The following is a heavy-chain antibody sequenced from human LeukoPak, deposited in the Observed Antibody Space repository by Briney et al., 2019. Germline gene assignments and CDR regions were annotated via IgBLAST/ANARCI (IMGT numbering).Heavy chain of an antibody. CDR3: AKGSGLYYDSSGYPDY. J-gene: IGHJ4*02. CDR1: GFTFTNYG. CDR2: ISASGVST. D-gene: IGHD3-22*01. V-gene: IGHV3-23*01. Sequence: PGGSLRLSCAASGFTFTNYGMSWVRQAPGKGLEWVSAISASGVSTYYADSVKGRFTISRDNSKNTLYLQMNSLRAEDTAVYYCAKGSGLYYDSSGYPDYWGQGTLVTVSS.